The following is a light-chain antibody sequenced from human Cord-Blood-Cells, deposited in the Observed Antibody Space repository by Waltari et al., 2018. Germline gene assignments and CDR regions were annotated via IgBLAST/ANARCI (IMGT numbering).Light chain of an antibody. V-gene: IGKV1-39*01. J-gene: IGKJ4*01. CDR2: AAS. Sequence: DIQMTQSPPSLSASVGDRVNITCRASQSISSYLNWYQQKPGNAPKHLIYAASRLQSGVTSRFSGSGSGTDFTLTISSLQPEDFATYYCRQSYSTPPGTFGGGTKVEIK. CDR3: RQSYSTPPGT. CDR1: QSISSY.